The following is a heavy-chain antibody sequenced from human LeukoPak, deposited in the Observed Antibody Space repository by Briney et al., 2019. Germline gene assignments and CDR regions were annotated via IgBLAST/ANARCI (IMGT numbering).Heavy chain of an antibody. V-gene: IGHV5-51*01. CDR3: ARHGSSSGWYLDY. D-gene: IGHD6-19*01. CDR1: GYSFTSYC. CDR2: IYPGGSDT. J-gene: IGHJ4*02. Sequence: GESLKISCKGSGYSFTSYCIGWVRQMPGKGLEWMVSIYPGGSDTRYSPSFQGQVTISADKPISTAYLQWSSLKASDTAMYYCARHGSSSGWYLDYWGQGTLVTVSS.